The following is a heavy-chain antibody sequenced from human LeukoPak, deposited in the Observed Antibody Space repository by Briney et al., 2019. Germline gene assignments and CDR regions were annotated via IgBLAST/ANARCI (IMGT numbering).Heavy chain of an antibody. D-gene: IGHD1-26*01. CDR2: INAGNGNT. V-gene: IGHV1-3*01. CDR3: ASGRNYYYGMDV. Sequence: ASVKVSCKASGYTFTSYGISWVRQAPGQGLEWMGWINAGNGNTKYSQKFQGRVTITRDTSASTAYMELSSLRSEDTAVYYCASGRNYYYGMDVWGQGTTVTVSS. CDR1: GYTFTSYG. J-gene: IGHJ6*02.